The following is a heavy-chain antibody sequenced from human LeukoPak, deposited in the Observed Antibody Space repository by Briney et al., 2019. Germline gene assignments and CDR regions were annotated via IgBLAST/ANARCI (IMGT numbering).Heavy chain of an antibody. CDR3: ARDGYYYDSSGYYVHYYYMDV. CDR2: IWYDGSNK. J-gene: IGHJ6*03. V-gene: IGHV3-33*01. Sequence: GRSLRLSCAASGFTFSSYGMHWVRQAPGKGLEWVAVIWYDGSNKYYADSVKGRFTISRDNSKNTLYLQMNSLRAEDTAVYYCARDGYYYDSSGYYVHYYYMDVWGKGTTVTVTS. CDR1: GFTFSSYG. D-gene: IGHD3-22*01.